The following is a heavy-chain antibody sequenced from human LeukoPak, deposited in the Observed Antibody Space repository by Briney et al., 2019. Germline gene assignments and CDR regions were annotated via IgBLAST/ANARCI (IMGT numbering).Heavy chain of an antibody. CDR2: ISGSGGST. CDR3: AKGLGSSGYYYSPFDS. J-gene: IGHJ4*02. Sequence: PGGSLRLSCSASGFTFSSYATHWVRQAPGKGLEWVSGISGSGGSTYYADSVKGRFTISRDNSKNTLYLQMNSLRAEDTAVYYCAKGLGSSGYYYSPFDSWGQGTLVTVSS. D-gene: IGHD3-22*01. CDR1: GFTFSSYA. V-gene: IGHV3-23*01.